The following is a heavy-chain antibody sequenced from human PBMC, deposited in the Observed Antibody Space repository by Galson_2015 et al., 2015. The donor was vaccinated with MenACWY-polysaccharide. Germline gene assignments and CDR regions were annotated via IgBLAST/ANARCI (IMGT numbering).Heavy chain of an antibody. V-gene: IGHV6-1*01. Sequence: CAISGDSVSRKSATWNWIRQSPSRGLEWLGRTYYRSEWYNEYAVSVKSRITINPDTSKNQFSLQLNSVTPEDTAVYYCARDPSAFSAPSAFDIWGQGTMVTVSS. CDR2: TYYRSEWYN. D-gene: IGHD3-3*02. J-gene: IGHJ3*02. CDR3: ARDPSAFSAPSAFDI. CDR1: GDSVSRKSAT.